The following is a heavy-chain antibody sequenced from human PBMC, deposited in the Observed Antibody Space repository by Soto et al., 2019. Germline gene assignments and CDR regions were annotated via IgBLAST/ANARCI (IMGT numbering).Heavy chain of an antibody. D-gene: IGHD6-13*01. CDR2: IYPGDSDT. CDR3: ARPYSSSWHSPFQH. CDR1: GYSFTSYW. Sequence: GESLKISCKGSGYSFTSYWIGWVRQMPGKGLEWMGIIYPGDSDTRYSPSFQGQVTISADKSISTAYLQWSSLKASETAIYYCARPYSSSWHSPFQHWGQGTLVTVSS. J-gene: IGHJ1*01. V-gene: IGHV5-51*01.